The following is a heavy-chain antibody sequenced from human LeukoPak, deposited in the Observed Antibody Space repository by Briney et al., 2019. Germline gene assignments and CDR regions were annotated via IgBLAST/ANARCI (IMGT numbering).Heavy chain of an antibody. J-gene: IGHJ4*02. CDR1: GFTFSSYG. CDR3: ARAGYSGYDRALDY. Sequence: GRSLRLSCAASGFTFSSYGMHWVRQAPGKGLEWVAVISYDGSNKYYADSVKGRFTISRDNSKNTLYLQMNSLRAEDTAVYYCARAGYSGYDRALDYWGQGTLVTVSS. D-gene: IGHD5-12*01. V-gene: IGHV3-30*03. CDR2: ISYDGSNK.